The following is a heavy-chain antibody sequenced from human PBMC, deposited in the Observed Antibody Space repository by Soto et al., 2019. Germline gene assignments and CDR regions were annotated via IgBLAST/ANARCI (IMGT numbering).Heavy chain of an antibody. J-gene: IGHJ4*02. D-gene: IGHD1-26*01. V-gene: IGHV3-9*01. CDR1: GFTFDDYA. CDR2: ISWNSGSI. CDR3: AKDRGGSYDGFDY. Sequence: GGSLRLSCAASGFTFDDYAMHWVRQAPGKGLEWVSGISWNSGSIGYADSVKGRFTISRDNAKNSLYLQMNSLRAEDTALYYCAKDRGGSYDGFDYWGQGPLVTVS.